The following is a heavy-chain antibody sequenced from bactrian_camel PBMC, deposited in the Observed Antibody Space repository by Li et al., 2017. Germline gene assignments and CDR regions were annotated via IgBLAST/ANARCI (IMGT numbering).Heavy chain of an antibody. CDR2: INRGGTT. CDR3: VGQRDTGY. J-gene: IGHJ6*01. Sequence: VQLVESGGGLVQPGGSLRLSCAASGFTFSTYDMSWVRQAPGKGLEWVSIINRGGTTYYADSVKGRFTISRDNAKNTLYLQMNSLKPEDTAVYYCVGQRDTGYWGQGTQVTVS. V-gene: IGHV3S40*01. CDR1: GFTFSTYD. D-gene: IGHD1*01.